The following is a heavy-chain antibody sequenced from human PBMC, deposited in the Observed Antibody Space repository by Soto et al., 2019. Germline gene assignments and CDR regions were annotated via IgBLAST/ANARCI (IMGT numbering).Heavy chain of an antibody. CDR2: FSGSGGST. Sequence: GGSLRLSCVASGFTFSNFAMSWVRQAPGKGLEWVSGFSGSGGSTDYADSVKGRFTISRDNSKNTLYLQMNSLRAEDTAVYYCAKLYDSSYFDYWGQGTLVTVSS. CDR3: AKLYDSSYFDY. V-gene: IGHV3-23*01. D-gene: IGHD3-22*01. J-gene: IGHJ4*02. CDR1: GFTFSNFA.